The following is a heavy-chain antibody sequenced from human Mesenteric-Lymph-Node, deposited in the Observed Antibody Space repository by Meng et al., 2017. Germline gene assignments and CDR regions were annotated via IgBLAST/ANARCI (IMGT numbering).Heavy chain of an antibody. J-gene: IGHJ3*02. CDR2: IKQDGSEK. Sequence: GESLKISCAASGFTFSSYWMSWVRQAPGKGLEWVANIKQDGSEKYYVDSVKGRFTISRDNAKNSLYLQMNSLRAEDTAVYYCAREGLHDAFDIWGQGTMVTVSS. V-gene: IGHV3-7*01. CDR1: GFTFSSYW. D-gene: IGHD5-18*01. CDR3: AREGLHDAFDI.